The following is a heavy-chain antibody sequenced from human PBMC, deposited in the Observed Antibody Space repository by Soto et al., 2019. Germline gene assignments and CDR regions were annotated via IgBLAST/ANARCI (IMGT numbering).Heavy chain of an antibody. D-gene: IGHD3-22*01. CDR2: ISASNGNT. V-gene: IGHV1-18*01. CDR1: GYTFSSDG. Sequence: QAQLVQSGAEVRKPGASVKVSFKASGYTFSSDGIRWVRQAPGEGREWMAWISASNGNTRYAQNFQGRVTLTTEKSTITAYMELRSLRSDDTAVYYWAREPPMINYYGAGMDVWGQGTTVTVSS. J-gene: IGHJ6*02. CDR3: AREPPMINYYGAGMDV.